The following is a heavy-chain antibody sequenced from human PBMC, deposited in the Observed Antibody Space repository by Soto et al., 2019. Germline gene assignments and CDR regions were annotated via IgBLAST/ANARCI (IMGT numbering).Heavy chain of an antibody. CDR2: IIPILGIA. Sequence: QVQLVRSGAEVKKPGSSVKVSCKASGGTFSSYTISWVRQAPGQGLEWMGRIIPILGIANYAQKFQGRVXIXAXXATSTAYMELSSLRSEDTAVYYCARVDYGDYHGGYWGQGTLVTVSS. CDR3: ARVDYGDYHGGY. J-gene: IGHJ4*02. CDR1: GGTFSSYT. D-gene: IGHD4-17*01. V-gene: IGHV1-69*02.